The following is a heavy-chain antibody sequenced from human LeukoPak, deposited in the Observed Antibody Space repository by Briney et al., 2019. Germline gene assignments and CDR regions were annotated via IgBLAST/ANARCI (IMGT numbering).Heavy chain of an antibody. J-gene: IGHJ4*02. Sequence: GGSLTLSCAASGFTFSDYYMSWIRQAPGKGLEWVSYISSSSSYTNYADSVKGRFTISRDNAKNSLYLQMTSLRAEDTAVYYCARGENYYDSSGYYKWGQGTLVTVSS. CDR2: ISSSSSYT. CDR1: GFTFSDYY. CDR3: ARGENYYDSSGYYK. D-gene: IGHD3-22*01. V-gene: IGHV3-11*03.